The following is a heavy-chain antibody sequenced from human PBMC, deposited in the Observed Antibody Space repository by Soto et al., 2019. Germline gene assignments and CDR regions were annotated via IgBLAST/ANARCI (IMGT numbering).Heavy chain of an antibody. V-gene: IGHV1-69*12. Sequence: QVQLVQSGAEVKEPGSSVNVSCKPSGGTFGTTAVTWVRQVPGKGLEWIGGIVPLFGTANYAQKFRGRVMITADESTSTAYMDLSSLRSDDTAIYYCSRDGVTGYSFWSGPLGGGRFDPWGQGNLVTVSS. J-gene: IGHJ5*02. CDR2: IVPLFGTA. CDR1: GGTFGTTA. CDR3: SRDGVTGYSFWSGPLGGGRFDP. D-gene: IGHD3-3*01.